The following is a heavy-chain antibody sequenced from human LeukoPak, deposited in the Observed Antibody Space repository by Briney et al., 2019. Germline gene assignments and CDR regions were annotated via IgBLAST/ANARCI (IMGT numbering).Heavy chain of an antibody. CDR3: ARVSRYYYSY. CDR2: INHSGST. J-gene: IGHJ4*02. Sequence: PSETLSLTCAVYGGSFSGYYWSWIRQPPGKGLEWIGEINHSGSTNYSPSLKSRVTISVDTSKNQFSLKLSSVTAADTAVYYCARVSRYYYSYWGQGTLVTVSS. V-gene: IGHV4-34*01. D-gene: IGHD3-10*01. CDR1: GGSFSGYY.